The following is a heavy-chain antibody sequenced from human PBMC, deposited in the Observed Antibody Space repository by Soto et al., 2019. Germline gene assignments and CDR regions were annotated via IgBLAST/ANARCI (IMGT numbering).Heavy chain of an antibody. CDR3: ARDRHSSSSSGGFDY. J-gene: IGHJ4*02. CDR1: GFTFSSYA. Sequence: GGSLRLSCAASGFTFSSYAMHWVRQAPGKGLEWVAVISYDGSNKYYADSVKGRFTISRDNSKNTLYLQMNSLRAEDTAVYYCARDRHSSSSSGGFDYWGQGTLV. CDR2: ISYDGSNK. V-gene: IGHV3-30-3*01. D-gene: IGHD6-6*01.